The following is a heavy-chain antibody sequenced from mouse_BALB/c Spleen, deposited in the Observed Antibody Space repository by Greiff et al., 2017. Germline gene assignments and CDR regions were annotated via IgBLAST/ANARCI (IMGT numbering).Heavy chain of an antibody. Sequence: QVHVKQSGAELVRPGTSVKISCKASGYTFTNYWLGWVKQRPGHGLEWIGDIYPGGGYTNYNEKFKGKATLTADTSSSTAYMQLSSLTSEDSAVYFCARLGVNYGSSSWFAYWGQGTLVTVSA. CDR3: ARLGVNYGSSSWFAY. J-gene: IGHJ3*01. CDR1: GYTFTNYW. D-gene: IGHD1-1*01. V-gene: IGHV1-63*02. CDR2: IYPGGGYT.